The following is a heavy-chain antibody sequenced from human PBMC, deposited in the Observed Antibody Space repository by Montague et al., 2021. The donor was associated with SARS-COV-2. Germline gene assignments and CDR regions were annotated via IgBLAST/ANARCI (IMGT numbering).Heavy chain of an antibody. D-gene: IGHD3-3*01. Sequence: SETLSLTCTVSGASISSSNYYWGWIRQPPGKGLELIATIHYSGSTYYXXXLKSRLTISVDTSKNQFSLRLSSVTAADTAVYYCARGDFGVVIIPYYYYYMDVWGKGTTVTVSS. CDR3: ARGDFGVVIIPYYYYYMDV. CDR1: GASISSSNYY. J-gene: IGHJ6*03. V-gene: IGHV4-39*01. CDR2: IHYSGST.